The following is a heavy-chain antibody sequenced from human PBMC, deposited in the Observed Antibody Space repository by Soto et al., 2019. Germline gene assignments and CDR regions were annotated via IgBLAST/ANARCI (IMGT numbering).Heavy chain of an antibody. CDR1: GFMFSSYA. J-gene: IGHJ2*01. CDR2: ISGNGGYT. D-gene: IGHD6-19*01. V-gene: IGHV3-23*01. CDR3: AKAVAGDWYFDL. Sequence: EVQLLESGGGLAQPGRSLRLSCAASGFMFSSYAMSWVRQAPGKGLEWVSTISGNGGYTYYADSVKGRFTISIDNSKNTLDLQMNILRAEDTAVYYCAKAVAGDWYFDLWGRGTLVSVSS.